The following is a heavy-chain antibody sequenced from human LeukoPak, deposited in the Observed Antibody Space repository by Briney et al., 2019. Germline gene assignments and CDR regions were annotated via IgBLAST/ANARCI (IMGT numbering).Heavy chain of an antibody. CDR3: ARGRSITILRGVAISDGFDI. V-gene: IGHV3-64*04. CDR2: ISSNGGST. D-gene: IGHD3-10*01. Sequence: GGSLRLSCSASGFSFSSYGMHWVRQAPGKGLEYVSTISSNGGSTYYADSVKGRFTISRDSSKNTLFLQMNSLRPEDTAVYYCARGRSITILRGVAISDGFDIWGQGTKVTVS. J-gene: IGHJ3*02. CDR1: GFSFSSYG.